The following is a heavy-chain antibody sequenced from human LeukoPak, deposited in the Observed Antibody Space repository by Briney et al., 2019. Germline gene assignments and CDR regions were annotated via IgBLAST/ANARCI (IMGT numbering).Heavy chain of an antibody. CDR3: ARRRVGYSYGEFDY. CDR2: INPGDSDT. CDR1: GYSFTTYW. J-gene: IGHJ4*02. D-gene: IGHD5-18*01. Sequence: PGESLKISCKGSGYSFTTYWIGWVRQMPGKGLEWMGIINPGDSDTRYSPSFQGQVTISADKSISTTYLQWTSLEASDTAMYYCARRRVGYSYGEFDYWGQGTLVTVSS. V-gene: IGHV5-51*01.